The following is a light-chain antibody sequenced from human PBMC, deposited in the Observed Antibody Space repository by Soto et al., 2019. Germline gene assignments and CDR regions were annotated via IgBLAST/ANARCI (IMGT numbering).Light chain of an antibody. V-gene: IGKV3-11*01. CDR1: QSISIY. CDR2: GAS. J-gene: IGKJ4*01. Sequence: IVLTQSPATLSLSPGERASLSCRASQSISIYLAWYQHKPGQAPRLLIYGASSRATGIPDRFSGSGSGTDFTLTISRLEPEDFAIYYCQQRSNWPLTFGAGTKVDIK. CDR3: QQRSNWPLT.